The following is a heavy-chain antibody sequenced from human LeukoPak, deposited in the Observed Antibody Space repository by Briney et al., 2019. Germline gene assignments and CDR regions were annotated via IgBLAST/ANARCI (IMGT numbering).Heavy chain of an antibody. CDR2: IYYGGST. CDR1: GGSISSYY. CDR3: ARGSLERITRYYYYGMDV. Sequence: SGTLSLTCTVSGGSISSYYWSWIRQPPGKGLEWIGYIYYGGSTNYNSSLKSRVTISVDTSKNQFSLKLSSVTAADTAVYYCARGSLERITRYYYYGMDVWGQGTTVTVSS. V-gene: IGHV4-59*01. D-gene: IGHD2/OR15-2a*01. J-gene: IGHJ6*02.